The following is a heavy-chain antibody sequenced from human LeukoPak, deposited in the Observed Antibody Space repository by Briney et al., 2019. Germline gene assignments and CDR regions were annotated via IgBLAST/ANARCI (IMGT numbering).Heavy chain of an antibody. CDR3: ALYSYLRNYFDS. J-gene: IGHJ4*02. D-gene: IGHD5-18*01. V-gene: IGHV3-53*01. CDR1: GFPVSSNY. CDR2: IYSGGNT. Sequence: GGSLRLSCAASGFPVSSNYLAWVRQAPGKGLEWVSIIYSGGNTYYADSVKARFTISRDNSKNTLYLQMNSLRVEDTAVYYCALYSYLRNYFDSWGAGHLVTVSS.